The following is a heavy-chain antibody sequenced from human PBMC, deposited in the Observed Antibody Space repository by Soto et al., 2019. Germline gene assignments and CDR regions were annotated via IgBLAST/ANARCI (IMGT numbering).Heavy chain of an antibody. V-gene: IGHV4-59*01. D-gene: IGHD3-10*01. J-gene: IGHJ4*02. CDR3: ARDGYDGSGSPYPAY. CDR1: GGSLSEYL. CDR2: IYYLGST. Sequence: XTLSLPCSVSGGSLSEYLWGWIRQSSGRGLEWIGYIYYLGSTDYNPSLKSRVTISVDTSKMQFSLRLTSVTAEDTAVYYCARDGYDGSGSPYPAYWGPGTQVT.